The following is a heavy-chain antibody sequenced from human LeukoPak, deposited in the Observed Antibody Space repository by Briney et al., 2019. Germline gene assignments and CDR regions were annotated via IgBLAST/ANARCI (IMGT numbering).Heavy chain of an antibody. CDR1: GYTFIGYY. V-gene: IGHV1-2*02. CDR2: INPNTGDT. CDR3: ARGSGDY. Sequence: ASVKVSCKASGYTFIGYYIHWVRQAPGQGLEWMGWINPNTGDTNSAQNFQGRVTMTRDTSINTAYMTLSSLRSDDTAVYYCARGSGDYSGQGTLVTVSS. J-gene: IGHJ4*02.